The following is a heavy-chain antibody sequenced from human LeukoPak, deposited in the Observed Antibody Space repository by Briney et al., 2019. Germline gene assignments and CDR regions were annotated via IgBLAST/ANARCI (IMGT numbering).Heavy chain of an antibody. CDR3: ARPMTYYYDSSGYFDY. D-gene: IGHD3-22*01. Sequence: SETLSLTCTVSGGSIRNYYWSWIRQPPGKGLEWIGYIYYSGSTSYNPSLKSRVTISVDTSKNQFSLKLSSVTAADTAVYYCARPMTYYYDSSGYFDYWGQGTLVTVSS. V-gene: IGHV4-59*12. CDR2: IYYSGST. CDR1: GGSIRNYY. J-gene: IGHJ4*02.